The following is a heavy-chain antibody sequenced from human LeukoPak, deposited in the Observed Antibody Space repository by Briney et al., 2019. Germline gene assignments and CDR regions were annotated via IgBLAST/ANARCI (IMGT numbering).Heavy chain of an antibody. CDR3: ARDFDYYDSSGYGH. D-gene: IGHD3-22*01. V-gene: IGHV3-53*01. CDR2: IYSGGSP. Sequence: GGSLRLSCAASGFTFSTNYMSWVRQAPGKGLEWVSVIYSGGSPYYADSVKGRFTISRDNSKNTLYLQMNSLRAEDTAVYYCARDFDYYDSSGYGHWGQGTLVTVSS. J-gene: IGHJ4*02. CDR1: GFTFSTNY.